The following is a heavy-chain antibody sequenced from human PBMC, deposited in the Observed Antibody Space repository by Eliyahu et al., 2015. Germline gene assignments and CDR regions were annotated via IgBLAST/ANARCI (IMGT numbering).Heavy chain of an antibody. CDR2: INYSGENI. CDR1: GFTFSVYS. CDR3: ARDHCPNAVCPWSGFDP. V-gene: IGHV3-21*01. Sequence: EVQVAESGGGLVKSGGSLRLSCEGSGFTFSVYSINWVRQAPGKGLEWVSTINYSGENIFYADSVKGRFTISRDNSKNSVFLQMDSLRAEDTAVYYCARDHCPNAVCPWSGFDPWGQGTLVTVSS. D-gene: IGHD2-8*01. J-gene: IGHJ5*01.